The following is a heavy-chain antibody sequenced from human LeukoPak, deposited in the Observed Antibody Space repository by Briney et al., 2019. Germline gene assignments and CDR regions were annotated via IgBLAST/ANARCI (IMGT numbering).Heavy chain of an antibody. D-gene: IGHD5-12*01. CDR3: ARAGYSGYAEGLDY. V-gene: IGHV3-21*01. CDR1: GFTFSSYS. J-gene: IGHJ4*02. CDR2: ISSSRSYI. Sequence: GGSLRLSCAASGFTFSSYSMNWVRQAPGKGLEWVSSISSSRSYIYYADSVKGRFTISRDNAKNSLYLQMNSLRAEDTAVYYCARAGYSGYAEGLDYWGQGTLVTVSS.